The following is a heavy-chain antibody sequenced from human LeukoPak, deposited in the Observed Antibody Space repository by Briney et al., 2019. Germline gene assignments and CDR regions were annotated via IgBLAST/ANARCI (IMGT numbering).Heavy chain of an antibody. J-gene: IGHJ6*02. D-gene: IGHD2-2*01. CDR1: GFTFSGSA. Sequence: GGTLKLSCAASGFTFSGSAMHGVRQASGKGLEWVGRIRSKANSYLTPDAESVTGKFTISRDDSRNTAYLQIHSLSIEDTAVYYCTRHSDTYCSRANCYVDNFYGLDVWGQGTRVTVSS. CDR3: TRHSDTYCSRANCYVDNFYGLDV. CDR2: IRSKANSYLT. V-gene: IGHV3-73*01.